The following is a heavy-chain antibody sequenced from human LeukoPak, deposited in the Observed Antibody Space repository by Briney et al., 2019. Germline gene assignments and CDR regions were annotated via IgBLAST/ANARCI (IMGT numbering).Heavy chain of an antibody. Sequence: GGSLRLSCAASGFTFSSYAMSWVRQAPGKGLEWVSAISGSGGSTYYADSAKGRFTISRDNSKNTLYLQMNSLRAEDTAVYYCAKVPRNVVVVAAIRKGTPYYFDYWGQGTLVTVSS. D-gene: IGHD2-15*01. CDR1: GFTFSSYA. CDR2: ISGSGGST. J-gene: IGHJ4*02. CDR3: AKVPRNVVVVAAIRKGTPYYFDY. V-gene: IGHV3-23*01.